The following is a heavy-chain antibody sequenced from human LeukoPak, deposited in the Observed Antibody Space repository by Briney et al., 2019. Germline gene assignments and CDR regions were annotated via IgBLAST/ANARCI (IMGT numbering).Heavy chain of an antibody. CDR3: ARDADSGYDEYYFDY. D-gene: IGHD5-12*01. CDR1: GFTFSSYS. J-gene: IGHJ4*02. Sequence: PGGSLRLSCAASGFTFSSYSMNWVRQAPGKGLEWVSSISSSSSYIYYADSVKGRFTISRDNAKNSLYLQMNSLRAEDTAVYYCARDADSGYDEYYFDYWGQGTLVTVSS. CDR2: ISSSSSYI. V-gene: IGHV3-21*01.